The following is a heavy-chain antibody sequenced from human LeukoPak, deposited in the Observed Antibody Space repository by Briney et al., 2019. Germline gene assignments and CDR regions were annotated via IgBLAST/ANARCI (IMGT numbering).Heavy chain of an antibody. J-gene: IGHJ4*02. CDR1: GFTFSDYY. CDR2: ISSSSSYT. V-gene: IGHV3-11*03. D-gene: IGHD5-12*01. CDR3: ARPDRKYSGYDFGFDY. Sequence: PGGSLRLSCAASGFTFSDYYMSWIRQALGKGLEWVSYISSSSSYTNYADSVKGRFTISRDNAKNSLYLQMNSLRSEDTAVYYCARPDRKYSGYDFGFDYWGQGTLVTVSS.